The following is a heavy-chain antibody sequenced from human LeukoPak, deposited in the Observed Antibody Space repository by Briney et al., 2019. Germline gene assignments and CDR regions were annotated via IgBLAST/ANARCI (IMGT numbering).Heavy chain of an antibody. D-gene: IGHD6-13*01. J-gene: IGHJ4*02. Sequence: ASVKVSCKASGGTFSSYAISWVRQAPGQGLEWMGGIIPIFGTANYAQKFQGRVTITADESTSTAYMELSSLRSEDTAVYYCARDGEEYSSSWYGDYRGQGTLVTVSS. CDR1: GGTFSSYA. CDR3: ARDGEEYSSSWYGDY. CDR2: IIPIFGTA. V-gene: IGHV1-69*01.